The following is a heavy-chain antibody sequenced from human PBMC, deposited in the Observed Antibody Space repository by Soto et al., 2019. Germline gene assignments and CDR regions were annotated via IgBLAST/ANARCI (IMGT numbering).Heavy chain of an antibody. V-gene: IGHV4-39*01. CDR3: ARGFHDYYYYGMDV. CDR1: GGSISSSSYY. J-gene: IGHJ6*02. CDR2: IYYSGST. Sequence: PSETLSLTCTVSGGSISSSSYYWGWIRKPPGKGLEWIGSIYYSGSTYCNPSLKSRVTISVDTSKNQFSLKLSSVTAADTAVYYCARGFHDYYYYGMDVWGQGTTVTVSS.